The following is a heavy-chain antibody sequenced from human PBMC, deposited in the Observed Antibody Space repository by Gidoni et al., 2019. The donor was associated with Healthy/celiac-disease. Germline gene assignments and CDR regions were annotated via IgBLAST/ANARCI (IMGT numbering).Heavy chain of an antibody. V-gene: IGHV4-34*01. CDR3: ARALVAGIFDY. J-gene: IGHJ4*02. Sequence: QVQLQQWGAGLLKPSETLSLTCAVYSGSFSGYYWSWIRQPPGKGLEWIGEINHSGSTNYNPSLKSRVTISVDTSKNQFSLKLSSVTAADTAVYYCARALVAGIFDYWGQGTLVTVSS. CDR2: INHSGST. D-gene: IGHD6-19*01. CDR1: SGSFSGYY.